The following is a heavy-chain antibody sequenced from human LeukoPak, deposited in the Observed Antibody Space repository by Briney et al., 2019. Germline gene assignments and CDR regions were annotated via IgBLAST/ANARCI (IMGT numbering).Heavy chain of an antibody. CDR3: ARDVTPATL. D-gene: IGHD3-16*01. CDR2: IRSSGST. J-gene: IGHJ4*02. CDR1: GGSISINY. Sequence: PETLSLTCTVSGGSISINYWSWIRPPPGKGLEWIGYIRSSGSTNYNPSLKSRVTISMDTSKKQFSLQLSSVTAADTAVYYCARDVTPATLWGQGTLVTVSS. V-gene: IGHV4-59*01.